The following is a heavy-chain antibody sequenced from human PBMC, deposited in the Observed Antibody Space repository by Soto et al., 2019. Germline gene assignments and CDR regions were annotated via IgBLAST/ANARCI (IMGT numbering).Heavy chain of an antibody. CDR1: GFTFLTHT. J-gene: IGHJ4*02. V-gene: IGHV3-21*01. D-gene: IGHD4-4*01. CDR2: ISPIGTFI. Sequence: WGSLRLSCAGTGFTFLTHTMNWVRQAPGKGLEWVSSISPIGTFIYYTDSVKGRFTIFRDNAKNSLSLQMNSLRAEDTAVYYCARGPENNSNYPLDYWGQGTLVTVSS. CDR3: ARGPENNSNYPLDY.